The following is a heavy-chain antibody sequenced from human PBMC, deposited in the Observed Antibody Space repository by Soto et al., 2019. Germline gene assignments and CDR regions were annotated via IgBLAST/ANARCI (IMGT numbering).Heavy chain of an antibody. CDR1: GFTFSSYG. Sequence: PGGSLRLSCVASGFTFSSYGMQWVRQAPGKGLEWVALIWYDGSNKYYSDSVKGRFTISRDNSKNTLDLQMNSLRAEDTAVYYCARDMAYSSGHGFDYWGQGTLVTV. J-gene: IGHJ4*02. V-gene: IGHV3-33*01. CDR3: ARDMAYSSGHGFDY. CDR2: IWYDGSNK. D-gene: IGHD6-19*01.